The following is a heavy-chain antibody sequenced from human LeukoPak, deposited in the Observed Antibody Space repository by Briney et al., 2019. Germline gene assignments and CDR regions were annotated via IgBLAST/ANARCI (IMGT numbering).Heavy chain of an antibody. J-gene: IGHJ3*02. Sequence: ASVKVSCKASGYTFTGYYMHWVRQAPGQGLEWMGWINPNSGGTNYAQKFQGRVTMTRDTSISTAYMELSRLRSGDTAVYYCARDYGDYPLDAFDIWGQGTMVTVSS. CDR3: ARDYGDYPLDAFDI. CDR1: GYTFTGYY. D-gene: IGHD4-17*01. CDR2: INPNSGGT. V-gene: IGHV1-2*02.